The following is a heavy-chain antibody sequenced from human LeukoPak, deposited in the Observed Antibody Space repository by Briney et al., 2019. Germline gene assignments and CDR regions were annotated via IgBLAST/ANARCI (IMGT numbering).Heavy chain of an antibody. Sequence: PGGSLRLSCAASGFTFSSYAMSWVRQAPGKGLEWVSAISGSGGGTYYADSVKGRLTISRENPKHTLYLQMHRLRAEDTAVYHCAGRYSYLTEYYFDYWGQGPLVTVSS. D-gene: IGHD5-18*01. CDR1: GFTFSSYA. CDR3: AGRYSYLTEYYFDY. V-gene: IGHV3-23*01. J-gene: IGHJ4*02. CDR2: ISGSGGGT.